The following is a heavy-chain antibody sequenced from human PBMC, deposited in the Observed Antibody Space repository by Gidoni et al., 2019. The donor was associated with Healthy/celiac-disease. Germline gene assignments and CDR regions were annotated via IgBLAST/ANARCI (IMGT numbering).Heavy chain of an antibody. CDR3: ARGVERAPYYFDY. V-gene: IGHV4-31*03. J-gene: IGHJ4*02. CDR1: GGSISSGGYS. CDR2: IYYSGST. Sequence: QVQLQESGPGLVTPSQTLSLTCPVSGGSISSGGYSWSWIRQHPGKGLEWIGYIYYSGSTYYNPSLKSRVTISVDTSKNQFSLKLSSVTAADTAVYYCARGVERAPYYFDYWGQGTLVTVSS.